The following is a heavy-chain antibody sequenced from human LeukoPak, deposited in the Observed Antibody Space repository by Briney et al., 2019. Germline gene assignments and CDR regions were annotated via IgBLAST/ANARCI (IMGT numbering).Heavy chain of an antibody. CDR2: ISAYNGNT. CDR3: ARDLFESVYMDV. V-gene: IGHV1-18*01. CDR1: DYTFTSYD. D-gene: IGHD3-16*01. Sequence: ASVKVSCKASDYTFTSYDISWVRQAPGQGLEWMGWISAYNGNTNYAQKLQGRVTMTTDTSTSTAYMELRSLRSDDTAVYYCARDLFESVYMDVWGKGTTVTISS. J-gene: IGHJ6*03.